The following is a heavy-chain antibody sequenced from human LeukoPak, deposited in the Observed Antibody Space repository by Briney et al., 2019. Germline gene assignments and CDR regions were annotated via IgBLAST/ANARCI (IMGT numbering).Heavy chain of an antibody. D-gene: IGHD2-2*01. CDR3: VKARGYCSSTSCSSYYFDY. J-gene: IGHJ4*02. Sequence: GGSLRLSCAASGFTFSSYAMSWVRQAPGKGLEWVSAISGSGGSTYYADSVKGRFTISRDNSKNTLYLQMNSLRAEDTAVYYCVKARGYCSSTSCSSYYFDYWGQGTLVTVSS. V-gene: IGHV3-23*01. CDR2: ISGSGGST. CDR1: GFTFSSYA.